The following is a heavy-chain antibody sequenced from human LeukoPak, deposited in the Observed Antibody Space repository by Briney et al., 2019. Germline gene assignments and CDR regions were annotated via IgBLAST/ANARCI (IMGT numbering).Heavy chain of an antibody. J-gene: IGHJ3*02. V-gene: IGHV1-2*02. D-gene: IGHD3-16*01. CDR3: ARGGLYYVWDAFDI. Sequence: ASVKVSCKASGYTFTGYYVHWVRQAPGQGLEWMGWINPNSGGTNYAQKFQGRVTMTRDTSISTAYMELSRLRSDDTAVYYCARGGLYYVWDAFDIWGQGTMVTVSS. CDR1: GYTFTGYY. CDR2: INPNSGGT.